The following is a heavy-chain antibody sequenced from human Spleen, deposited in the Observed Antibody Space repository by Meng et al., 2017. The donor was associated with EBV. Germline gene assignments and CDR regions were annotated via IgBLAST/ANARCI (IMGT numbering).Heavy chain of an antibody. J-gene: IGHJ4*02. CDR1: GYTFTNYG. V-gene: IGHV1-18*01. CDR2: ISAYNGNT. CDR3: ARDPGIASAGNFDY. Sequence: QGQLGTSGAEGRKPGALVKVSCKASGYTFTNYGVSWVRQVPGQGLEWMGYISAYNGNTDFAQSLQGRVTMTTDTSTSIAYMELSSLRSEDTAVYYCARDPGIASAGNFDYWGQGTLVTVSS. D-gene: IGHD6-13*01.